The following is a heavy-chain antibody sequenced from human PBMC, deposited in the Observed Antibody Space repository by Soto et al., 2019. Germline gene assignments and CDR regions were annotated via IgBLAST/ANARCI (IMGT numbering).Heavy chain of an antibody. V-gene: IGHV4-59*08. CDR3: ARFDFGDYRGLDY. Sequence: QVHLQESGPGLVKPSETLSLTCTVSSGSISGYYWSWIRQPPGKGLECIGYISYIGNTHYNPSLMSRVTISIDTAKNQFSLKVTCVTAADTAVYYCARFDFGDYRGLDYWGQGTLVTVSS. J-gene: IGHJ4*02. CDR1: SGSISGYY. CDR2: ISYIGNT. D-gene: IGHD4-17*01.